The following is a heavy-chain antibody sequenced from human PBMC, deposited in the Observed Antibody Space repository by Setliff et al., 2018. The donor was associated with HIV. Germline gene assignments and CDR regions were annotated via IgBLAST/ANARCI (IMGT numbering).Heavy chain of an antibody. CDR1: GFSLSNARMG. CDR3: ARVKKRLTIFGVVIEDYMDI. CDR2: IDWDDDK. V-gene: IGHV2-70*12. Sequence: SGPTLVNPTETLTLTCTVSGFSLSNARMGVNWIRQPPGKALEWLARIDWDDDKYYNSSLKTRLTVSKDTSKNQVVLTMTNMDPVDTATYYCARVKKRLTIFGVVIEDYMDIWGKGTTVTVSS. D-gene: IGHD3-3*01. J-gene: IGHJ6*03.